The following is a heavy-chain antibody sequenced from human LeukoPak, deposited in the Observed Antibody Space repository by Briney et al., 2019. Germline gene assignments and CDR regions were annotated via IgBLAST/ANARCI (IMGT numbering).Heavy chain of an antibody. CDR2: INPNNGGT. Sequence: ASVKVSCKASGYTFTGYCIHWVRHWVRQAPGQGLEWMGWINPNNGGTNYAQKFLGRVTMTRDTSISTAYMELSRLRSDDTAVYYCARAVVPAAHDYWGQGTLVTVSS. CDR1: GYTFTGYC. V-gene: IGHV1-2*02. J-gene: IGHJ4*02. CDR3: ARAVVPAAHDY. D-gene: IGHD2-2*01.